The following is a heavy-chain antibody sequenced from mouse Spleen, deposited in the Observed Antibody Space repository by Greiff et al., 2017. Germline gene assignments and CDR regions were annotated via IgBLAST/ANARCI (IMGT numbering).Heavy chain of an antibody. Sequence: EVKLVESGGGLVKPGGSLKLSCAASGFTFSSYAMSWVRQTPEKRLEWVATISSGGSYTYYPDSVKGRFTISRDNAKNTLYLQMSSLRSEDTAMYYCARLFITKVVGAMDYWGQGTSVTVSS. CDR1: GFTFSSYA. D-gene: IGHD1-1*01. V-gene: IGHV5-9-3*01. CDR3: ARLFITKVVGAMDY. CDR2: ISSGGSYT. J-gene: IGHJ4*01.